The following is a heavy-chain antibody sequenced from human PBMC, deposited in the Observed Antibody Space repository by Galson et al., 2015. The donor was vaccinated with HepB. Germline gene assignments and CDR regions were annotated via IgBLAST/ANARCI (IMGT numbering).Heavy chain of an antibody. V-gene: IGHV3-30*18. CDR1: GFTLRSYG. Sequence: SLRLSCAASGFTLRSYGIHWVRQAPGKGLEWVAVTSYDGTNKYYTDSVKGRFTISRDTSKNTVYLQMNSLRAEDTAVYYCAKDGYPYSSTWRSWSWFDPWGQGTLVTVSS. CDR3: AKDGYPYSSTWRSWSWFDP. D-gene: IGHD6-13*01. CDR2: TSYDGTNK. J-gene: IGHJ5*02.